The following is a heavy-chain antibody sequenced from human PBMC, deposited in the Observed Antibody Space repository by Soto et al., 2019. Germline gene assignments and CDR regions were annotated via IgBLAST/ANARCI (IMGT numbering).Heavy chain of an antibody. V-gene: IGHV3-23*01. Sequence: PGGSLRLSCAASGFTFSSYAMSWVRQAPGKGLEWVSAISGSGGSTYYADSVKGRFTISRDNSKNTLYLQMNSLRAEDTAVYYCAKDPEIYDFWSGYYTYYFDYWGQGTLVTVSS. CDR3: AKDPEIYDFWSGYYTYYFDY. CDR2: ISGSGGST. D-gene: IGHD3-3*01. CDR1: GFTFSSYA. J-gene: IGHJ4*02.